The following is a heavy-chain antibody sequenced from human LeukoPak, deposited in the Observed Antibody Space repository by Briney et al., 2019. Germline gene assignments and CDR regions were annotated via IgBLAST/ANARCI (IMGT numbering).Heavy chain of an antibody. CDR1: GGSISSDY. V-gene: IGHV4-59*08. CDR2: IYHSGNT. D-gene: IGHD3-22*01. J-gene: IGHJ3*02. Sequence: PSETLSLTCTVSGGSISSDYWSWIRQPPGKGLEWIGHIYHSGNTNYNPSLNSRVTISQDSSQTHISLELSSVTAADTAVYYCARHAGYYDSSGYYYDAFDIWGQGTMVTVSS. CDR3: ARHAGYYDSSGYYYDAFDI.